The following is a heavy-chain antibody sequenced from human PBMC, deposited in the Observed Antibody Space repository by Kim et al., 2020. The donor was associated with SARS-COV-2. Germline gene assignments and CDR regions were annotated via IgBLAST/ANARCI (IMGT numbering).Heavy chain of an antibody. CDR3: AADDYDYVWGSYRFDY. D-gene: IGHD3-16*02. CDR1: GGSISSYY. Sequence: SETLSLTCTVSGGSISSYYWSWIRQPAGKGLEWIGRIYTSGSTNYNPSLKSRVTMSVDTSKNQFSLKLSSVTAADTAVYYCAADDYDYVWGSYRFDYWGQGTLVTVSS. J-gene: IGHJ4*02. V-gene: IGHV4-4*07. CDR2: IYTSGST.